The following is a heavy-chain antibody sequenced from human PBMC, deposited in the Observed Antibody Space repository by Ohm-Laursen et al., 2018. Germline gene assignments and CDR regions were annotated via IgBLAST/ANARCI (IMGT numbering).Heavy chain of an antibody. CDR2: IIPIFGTA. V-gene: IGHV1-69*13. D-gene: IGHD3-3*01. J-gene: IGHJ4*02. CDR1: GGTFSSYA. Sequence: SVKVSCKASGGTFSSYAISWVRQAPGQGLEWMGGIIPIFGTANYAQKFQGRVTITADESTSTAYMELSSLRSEDTAVYYCARDRGGGYYDFWSGYYDFDYWGQGTLVTVSS. CDR3: ARDRGGGYYDFWSGYYDFDY.